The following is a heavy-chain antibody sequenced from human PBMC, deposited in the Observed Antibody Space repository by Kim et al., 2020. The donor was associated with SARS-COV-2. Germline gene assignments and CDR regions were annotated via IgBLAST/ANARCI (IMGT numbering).Heavy chain of an antibody. CDR3: ASLWFGKFY. V-gene: IGHV4-4*02. Sequence: TTYTPSLKGRVTISVDNSKNQFSLKLSAVTAADTAVYYCASLWFGKFYWGQGTLVTVSS. D-gene: IGHD3-10*01. J-gene: IGHJ4*02. CDR2: T.